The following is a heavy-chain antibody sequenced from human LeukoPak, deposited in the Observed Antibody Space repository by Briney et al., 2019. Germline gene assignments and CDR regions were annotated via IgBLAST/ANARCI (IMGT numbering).Heavy chain of an antibody. CDR1: GASIYSGNHY. V-gene: IGHV4-31*03. J-gene: IGHJ4*02. CDR3: AREDYGGTFDY. CDR2: IYYTGST. Sequence: SETLSLTCTVSGASIYSGNHYWTWIRQFPGKGLEWMGNIYYTGSTNYNPSLKSRLTFSLDTSKNQFFLSLTSVTAGDTAVYHCAREDYGGTFDYWGQGSLVTVSS. D-gene: IGHD4-17*01.